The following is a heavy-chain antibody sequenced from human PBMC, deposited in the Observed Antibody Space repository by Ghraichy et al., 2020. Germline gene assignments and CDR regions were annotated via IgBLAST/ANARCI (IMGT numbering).Heavy chain of an antibody. D-gene: IGHD2-15*01. J-gene: IGHJ1*01. CDR1: GGSINNYY. CDR2: FYYSGST. CDR3: ATWGGCSNGGCSRYLQH. V-gene: IGHV4-59*01. Sequence: ESLNISCTVSGGSINNYYWSWIRQPPGKGLEWIGYFYYSGSTNYNPSLKSRVTISGDTSKNQFSLNLSSVTAADTAVYYCATWGGCSNGGCSRYLQHWGQGTLVSVSS.